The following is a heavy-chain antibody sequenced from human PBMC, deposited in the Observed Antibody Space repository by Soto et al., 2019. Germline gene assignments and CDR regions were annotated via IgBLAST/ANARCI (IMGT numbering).Heavy chain of an antibody. D-gene: IGHD3-22*01. CDR3: AKDRDYDSSGPGLPFDY. V-gene: IGHV3-30*18. J-gene: IGHJ4*02. CDR1: GSTFGTYG. CDR2: ISYDGSNK. Sequence: GWDPRLSCAAAGSTFGTYGVHWVRQSPCTVMEWVAVISYDGSNKYYADSPKGRFTISRDNSKNTLYLQMNSLRAEDTAVYYCAKDRDYDSSGPGLPFDYWGQGSLLTASS.